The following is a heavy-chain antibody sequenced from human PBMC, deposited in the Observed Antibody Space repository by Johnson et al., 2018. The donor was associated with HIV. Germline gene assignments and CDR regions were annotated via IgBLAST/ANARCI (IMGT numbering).Heavy chain of an antibody. D-gene: IGHD5-12*01. CDR2: ISTSGNTI. CDR1: GFTFSDYY. CDR3: ARSVALIVATFDAFDI. Sequence: HVQLVESGGGLVKPGGSLRLSCAASGFTFSDYYMSWIRQAPGKGLAWVSYISTSGNTIYYADSVKGRFTISRDNAKKSLYLQMNSLRAEDTAVYYCARSVALIVATFDAFDIWGQGTMVTVSS. J-gene: IGHJ3*02. V-gene: IGHV3-11*04.